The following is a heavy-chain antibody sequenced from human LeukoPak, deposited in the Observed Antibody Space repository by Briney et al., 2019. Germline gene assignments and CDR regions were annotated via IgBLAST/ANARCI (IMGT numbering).Heavy chain of an antibody. D-gene: IGHD2-15*01. CDR2: IIPIFGTA. J-gene: IGHJ4*02. V-gene: IGHV1-69*01. CDR1: GGTFSSYA. CDR3: ARARGYCSGGSCYSAHFDY. Sequence: SVKVSCKASGGTFSSYAISWVRQAPGQGLEWMGGIIPIFGTANYAQKFQSRVTITADESTSTAYMELSSLRSEDTAVYYCARARGYCSGGSCYSAHFDYWGQGTLVTVSS.